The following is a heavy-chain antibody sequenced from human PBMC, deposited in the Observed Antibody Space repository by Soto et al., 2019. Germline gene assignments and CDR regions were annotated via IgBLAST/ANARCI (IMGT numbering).Heavy chain of an antibody. CDR3: ARGIVVVPAAMMQYYYYYYMDV. Sequence: SETLSLTCAVYGGSFSGYYWSWIRQPPGKGLEWIGEINHSGSTNYNPSLKSRVTISVETSKNQFSLKLSSVTAADKAVYYCARGIVVVPAAMMQYYYYYYMDVWGKGTTVTVSS. V-gene: IGHV4-34*01. CDR1: GGSFSGYY. J-gene: IGHJ6*03. D-gene: IGHD2-2*01. CDR2: INHSGST.